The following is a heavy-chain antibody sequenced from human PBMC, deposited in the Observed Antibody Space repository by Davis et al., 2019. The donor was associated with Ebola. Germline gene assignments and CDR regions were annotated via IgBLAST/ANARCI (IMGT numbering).Heavy chain of an antibody. CDR2: ISGSGGST. CDR3: ARDFYSLDY. Sequence: GESLKISCAASGFTFSSYAMSWVRQAPGKGLEWVSAISGSGGSTYYADSVKGRFTISRDNSKNTLYLQMNSLRAEDTAVYYCARDFYSLDYWGQGTLVTVSS. D-gene: IGHD5-18*01. J-gene: IGHJ4*02. V-gene: IGHV3-23*01. CDR1: GFTFSSYA.